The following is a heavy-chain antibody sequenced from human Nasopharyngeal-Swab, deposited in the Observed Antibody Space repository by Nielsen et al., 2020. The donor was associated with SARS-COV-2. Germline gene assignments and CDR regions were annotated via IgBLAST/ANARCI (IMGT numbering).Heavy chain of an antibody. Sequence: PLRLSWAASGFTFCSYGMHRVRQAPGKGLEWVAVISYDGSNKYSADSVKGRFTISRDKSKNTLYLQMNSLRAEDTAVYYCARGSGSYKENHIDYWGQGTMVTVSS. D-gene: IGHD1-26*01. J-gene: IGHJ4*03. V-gene: IGHV3-30*03. CDR1: GFTFCSYG. CDR3: ARGSGSYKENHIDY. CDR2: ISYDGSNK.